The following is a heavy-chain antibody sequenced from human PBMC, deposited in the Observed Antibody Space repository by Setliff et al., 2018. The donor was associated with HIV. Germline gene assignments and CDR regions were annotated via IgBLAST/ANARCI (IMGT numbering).Heavy chain of an antibody. CDR1: GYSISRGYY. J-gene: IGHJ4*02. V-gene: IGHV4-38-2*01. CDR2: IYNSRTN. Sequence: SETLSLTCAVSGYSISRGYYWGWIRQTPGKGLAWIGNIYNSRTNYYNPSLKSRVTISIDTSKNQFSLRLSSVTAADTAVYYCARQGEVGAPFDYWGQGTLVTVSS. CDR3: ARQGEVGAPFDY. D-gene: IGHD1-26*01.